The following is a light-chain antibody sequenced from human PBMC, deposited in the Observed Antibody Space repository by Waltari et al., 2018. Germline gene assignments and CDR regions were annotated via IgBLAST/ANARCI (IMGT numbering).Light chain of an antibody. V-gene: IGKV3-20*01. CDR2: GAS. CDR1: QSVGRT. CDR3: QHYVRLPAT. J-gene: IGKJ1*01. Sequence: LVLTQSPGTLSSSPGERTTLSCRASQSVGRTLAWYQQKTGQAPRLLIYGASNRATGIPDRFSGSGSGTEFSLTISRLDPEDFAVYYCQHYVRLPATFGQGTKVEMK.